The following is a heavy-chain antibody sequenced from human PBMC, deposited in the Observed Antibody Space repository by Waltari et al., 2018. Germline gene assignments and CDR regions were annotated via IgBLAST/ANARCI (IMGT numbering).Heavy chain of an antibody. J-gene: IGHJ4*02. CDR3: ARCAPGYSSSCWDY. V-gene: IGHV1-2*06. CDR1: GYPFTGYY. CDR2: INPNSGGT. Sequence: QVQLVQSGAEVKKPGASVKVSCKASGYPFTGYYMHWVRRAPGQGLEWMGRINPNSGGTNYAQKFQGRVTMTRDTSISTAYMELSRLRSDDTAVYYCARCAPGYSSSCWDYWGQGTLVTVSS. D-gene: IGHD6-13*01.